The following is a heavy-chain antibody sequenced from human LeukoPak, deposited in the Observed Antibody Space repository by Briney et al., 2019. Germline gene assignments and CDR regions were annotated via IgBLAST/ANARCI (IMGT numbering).Heavy chain of an antibody. D-gene: IGHD3-22*01. CDR1: GGSISSYY. V-gene: IGHV4-59*01. Sequence: PSETLSLTCTVSGGSISSYYWSWIRQPPGKGLEWIGYIYYSGSTNYNPSLKSRVTISVDTSKNQFSLRLSSVTAADTAVYYCARVTGYIVEDYFDYWGQGTLVTVSS. J-gene: IGHJ4*02. CDR3: ARVTGYIVEDYFDY. CDR2: IYYSGST.